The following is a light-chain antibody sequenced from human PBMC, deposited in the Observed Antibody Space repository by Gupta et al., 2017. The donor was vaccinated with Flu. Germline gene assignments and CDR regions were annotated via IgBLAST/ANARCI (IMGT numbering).Light chain of an antibody. CDR1: QDIYNY. Sequence: DIQLTQSPSSLSASVGDRVTITCQASQDIYNYLNWYQQEPGKAPKLLIYDASNLQPGVPSRFSGGGSGTDVTFTISSLQPEDIATYYCQQYDSPSLTFGGGTKVKIK. CDR2: DAS. V-gene: IGKV1-33*01. CDR3: QQYDSPSLT. J-gene: IGKJ4*01.